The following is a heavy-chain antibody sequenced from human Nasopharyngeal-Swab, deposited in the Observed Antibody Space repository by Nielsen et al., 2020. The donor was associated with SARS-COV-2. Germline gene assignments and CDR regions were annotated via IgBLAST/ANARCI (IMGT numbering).Heavy chain of an antibody. D-gene: IGHD6-19*01. CDR2: TYRSGSGSA. V-gene: IGHV4-39*07. CDR1: GDSISRSDDY. J-gene: IGHJ4*02. Sequence: SETLSLTCTVSGDSISRSDDYWGWIRQTPGKGLEWIVSTYRSGSGSAYYNPSLKSRVTISIVPSKNLFSLNLKSVTAADTAVYYCARIIRRRGWYSHVDYWGQGTLVTVSP. CDR3: ARIIRRRGWYSHVDY.